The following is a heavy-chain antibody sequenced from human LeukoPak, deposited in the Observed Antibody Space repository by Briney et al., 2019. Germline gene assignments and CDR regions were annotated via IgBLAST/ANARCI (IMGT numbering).Heavy chain of an antibody. J-gene: IGHJ5*02. CDR3: ARGYCSSTSCYFGADSFDP. CDR2: IIPIFGTV. D-gene: IGHD2-2*01. V-gene: IGHV1-69*13. Sequence: SVKVSCKASGGTFSSYAISWVRQAPGQGLEWMGGIIPIFGTVNYAQKFQGRVTITADESTSTAYMELSSLRSEDTAVYYCARGYCSSTSCYFGADSFDPWGQGTLVTVSS. CDR1: GGTFSSYA.